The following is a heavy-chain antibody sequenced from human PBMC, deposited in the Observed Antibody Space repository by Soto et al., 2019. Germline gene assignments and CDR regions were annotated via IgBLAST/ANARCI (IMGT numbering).Heavy chain of an antibody. Sequence: GASVKVSCKASGYTFTSYAMHWVRQSPGQRLEWMGWINAGNGNTKYSQKFQGRVTITRDTSASTAYMELSSLRSEDTAVYYCARELDRSYYDFWSGSYLGPDWGQGTLVTVSS. J-gene: IGHJ4*02. V-gene: IGHV1-3*01. D-gene: IGHD3-3*01. CDR1: GYTFTSYA. CDR3: ARELDRSYYDFWSGSYLGPD. CDR2: INAGNGNT.